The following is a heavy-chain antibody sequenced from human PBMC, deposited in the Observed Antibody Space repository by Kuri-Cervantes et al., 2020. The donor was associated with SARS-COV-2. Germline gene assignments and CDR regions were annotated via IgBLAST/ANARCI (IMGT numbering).Heavy chain of an antibody. Sequence: GESLKISCTASGFIFSDYYMTWIRQAPGKGLEWVSNIGPSGTTKYYADSVKGRFTISRDNAKNSLYLQMSSLRAEDTAVYYCARESLSPSRGTVGATVDFDYWGQGTLVTVSS. V-gene: IGHV3-11*04. CDR2: IGPSGTTK. J-gene: IGHJ4*02. D-gene: IGHD1-26*01. CDR3: ARESLSPSRGTVGATVDFDY. CDR1: GFIFSDYY.